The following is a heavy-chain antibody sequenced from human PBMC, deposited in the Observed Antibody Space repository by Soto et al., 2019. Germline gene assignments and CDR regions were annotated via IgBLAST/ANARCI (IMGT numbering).Heavy chain of an antibody. CDR1: GDSISTVDYF. V-gene: IGHV4-30-4*01. J-gene: IGHJ5*01. CDR3: ARGRYCLTGRCFPNWFDS. CDR2: IYKSATT. D-gene: IGHD2-15*01. Sequence: QVQLLESGPGLVKPSQTLSLTCSVSGDSISTVDYFWAWIRQPPGQAQEYIGYIYKSATTYYNPSFESRVAISLDTSKSQFSLNVTSVTAADTAVYFCARGRYCLTGRCFPNWFDSWGQGTLASVSS.